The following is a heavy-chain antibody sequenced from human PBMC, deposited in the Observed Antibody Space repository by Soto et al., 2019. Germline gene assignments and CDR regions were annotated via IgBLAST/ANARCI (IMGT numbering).Heavy chain of an antibody. CDR1: GGTFSSYA. V-gene: IGHV1-69*01. CDR3: ARDGAIFGVLKNWFDP. J-gene: IGHJ5*02. CDR2: IIPIFGTA. Sequence: QVQLVQSGAEVKKPGSSVKVSCKASGGTFSSYAISWVRQAPGQGLEWMGGIIPIFGTANYAQKFQGRVTITADESTSTAYMKLSSLRSEDTAVYYCARDGAIFGVLKNWFDPWGQGTLVTVSS. D-gene: IGHD3-3*01.